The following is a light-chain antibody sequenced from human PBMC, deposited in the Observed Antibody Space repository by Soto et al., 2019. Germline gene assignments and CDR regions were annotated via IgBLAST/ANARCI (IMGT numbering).Light chain of an antibody. CDR2: ATS. CDR1: QNIASF. CDR3: QQTYSTPFT. V-gene: IGKV1-39*01. Sequence: DVQMTQSPSSLSASVGDRVTITCRASQNIASFLNWYQQRPGTAPKLLIYATSNLESGVPSRFSGRGSATDFTLSIYNLQPEDFATYFCQQTYSTPFTFGPGTKVDIK. J-gene: IGKJ3*01.